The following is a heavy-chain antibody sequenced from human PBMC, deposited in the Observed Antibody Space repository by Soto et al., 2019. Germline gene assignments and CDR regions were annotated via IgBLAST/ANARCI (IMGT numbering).Heavy chain of an antibody. V-gene: IGHV3-43*01. J-gene: IGHJ6*02. CDR3: ARDQYCSGGSCYEGFLYYGMDV. CDR1: GFTLDDYT. Sequence: GGSLRLSCAASGFTLDDYTMHWVRQAPGKGLEWVSLISWDGGSTYYADSVKGRFTISRDNSKNTLYLQMNSLRAEDTAVYYCARDQYCSGGSCYEGFLYYGMDVWGQGTTVT. CDR2: ISWDGGST. D-gene: IGHD2-15*01.